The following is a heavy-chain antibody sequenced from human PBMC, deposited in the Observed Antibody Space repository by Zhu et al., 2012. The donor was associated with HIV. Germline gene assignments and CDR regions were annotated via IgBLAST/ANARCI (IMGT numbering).Heavy chain of an antibody. CDR1: GGSFRGYY. CDR3: ARHSRYDTVTGWGHFDF. CDR2: IEHGGST. D-gene: IGHD3-9*01. Sequence: QVQLQQWGAGPLKPSETLSLTCAVYGGSFRGYYWSWVRQSPEKGLEWIGEIEHGGSTDYTPSLKSRVTISVDRSKNQFSLKVTSVSAADTAVYYCARHSRYDTVTGWGHFDFWGQGTLVTVSS. J-gene: IGHJ4*02. V-gene: IGHV4-34*01.